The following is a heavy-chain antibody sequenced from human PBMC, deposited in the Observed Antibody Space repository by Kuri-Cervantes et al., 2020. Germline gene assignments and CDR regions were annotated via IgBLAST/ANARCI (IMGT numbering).Heavy chain of an antibody. J-gene: IGHJ4*02. D-gene: IGHD3-22*01. CDR1: GGSISSYY. Sequence: SETLSLTCTVSGGSISSYYWSWVRQPPGKGLEWIGYIYYSGSTNYNPSLKSRVTISVHTSKNQFSLKLSSVTAADTAVYYCASSSGWLLLREGDPFDYWGQGTLVTVSS. CDR3: ASSSGWLLLREGDPFDY. CDR2: IYYSGST. V-gene: IGHV4-59*13.